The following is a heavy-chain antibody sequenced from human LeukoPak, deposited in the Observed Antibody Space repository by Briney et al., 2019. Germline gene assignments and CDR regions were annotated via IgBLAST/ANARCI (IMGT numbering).Heavy chain of an antibody. Sequence: GASVKVSCKASGHSLSELSTHWVRQAPGKGLEWMGGFDPEDGETIYAQKFQGRVTMTEDTSTGTVYMELRGLRPDDTAVYYCARDNGRNWGQVGGYWGQGTLVTVSS. CDR2: FDPEDGET. D-gene: IGHD7-27*01. V-gene: IGHV1-24*01. CDR1: GHSLSELS. CDR3: ARDNGRNWGQVGGY. J-gene: IGHJ4*02.